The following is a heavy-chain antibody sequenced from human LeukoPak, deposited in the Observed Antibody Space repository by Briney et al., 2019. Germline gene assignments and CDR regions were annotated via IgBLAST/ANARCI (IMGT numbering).Heavy chain of an antibody. V-gene: IGHV3-33*01. CDR3: ARDFKSGYVDS. CDR2: IYDDGTKE. Sequence: GGSLRLSCAASGFTFSNYGMHWVRQAPGKGLEWVAVIYDDGTKEYFADSVKGRFTISRDNSKNTVLLQMNSLRAEDTAMFYCARDFKSGYVDSWRQGTLVTVSS. D-gene: IGHD3-3*01. CDR1: GFTFSNYG. J-gene: IGHJ4*02.